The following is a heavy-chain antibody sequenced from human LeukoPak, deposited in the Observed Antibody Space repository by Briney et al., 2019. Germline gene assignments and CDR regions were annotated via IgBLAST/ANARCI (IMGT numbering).Heavy chain of an antibody. Sequence: GRSLRLSCAASGYTFSSHGMQWVRQAPGKGLEWVAVIWYDGSDEYYTDSVKGRFTIFRDNSKNTLYLQMNSLRAEDTAIYYCARAGDAFDIWGQGTMVTVSS. CDR3: ARAGDAFDI. CDR1: GYTFSSHG. CDR2: IWYDGSDE. V-gene: IGHV3-33*01. J-gene: IGHJ3*02.